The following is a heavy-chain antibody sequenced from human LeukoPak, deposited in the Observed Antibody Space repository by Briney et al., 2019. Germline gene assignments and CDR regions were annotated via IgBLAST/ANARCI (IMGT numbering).Heavy chain of an antibody. D-gene: IGHD6-19*01. Sequence: PGGSLRLSCAASGFTFSSYSMNWVRQAPGKGLEWVSYISGSSTNIYYADSVKGRFTISRDNAKNSLYLQMNSLRAEDTAVYYCARDRESSGWYRKGSHYFDYWGQGTLVTVSS. J-gene: IGHJ4*02. CDR1: GFTFSSYS. V-gene: IGHV3-21*01. CDR3: ARDRESSGWYRKGSHYFDY. CDR2: ISGSSTNI.